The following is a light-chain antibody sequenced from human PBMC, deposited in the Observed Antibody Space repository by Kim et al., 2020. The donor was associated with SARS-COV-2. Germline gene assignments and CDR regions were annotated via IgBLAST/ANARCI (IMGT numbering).Light chain of an antibody. V-gene: IGLV2-23*02. CDR2: EIT. CDR3: CSYAGSSTWV. J-gene: IGLJ3*02. CDR1: SSDVGSYNL. Sequence: GQSINISCTGTSSDVGSYNLVSWYQQHPGKAPKLMIYEITKRPSGVSTRFSGSKSGNTASLTISGLQAEDEADYYCCSYAGSSTWVFGGGTQLTVL.